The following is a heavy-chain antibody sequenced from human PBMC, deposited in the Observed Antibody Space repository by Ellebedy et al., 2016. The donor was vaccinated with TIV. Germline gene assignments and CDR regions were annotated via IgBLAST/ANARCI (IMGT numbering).Heavy chain of an antibody. V-gene: IGHV1-3*01. Sequence: AASVKVSCKASGHSFTTFTIHWVRQAPGQRPEWMGWINPDNGDTKHSQKFQARVTITRDTFESTAYMELSSLRSEDTAVYHCARARGGCSGDGCYSDFDFWGQGTLVTVSS. J-gene: IGHJ4*02. D-gene: IGHD2-15*01. CDR1: GHSFTTFT. CDR3: ARARGGCSGDGCYSDFDF. CDR2: INPDNGDT.